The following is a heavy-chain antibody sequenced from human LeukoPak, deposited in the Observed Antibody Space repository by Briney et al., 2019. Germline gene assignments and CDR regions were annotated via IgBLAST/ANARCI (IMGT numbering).Heavy chain of an antibody. CDR3: ARDPMVRGVIITSFDF. CDR2: ISYDGSNK. D-gene: IGHD3-10*01. CDR1: GFTFSSYA. Sequence: GGSLRLSCAASGFTFSSYAMLWVRQAPGKGLEWVAVISYDGSNKYYADSVKGRFTISRDNSKNTLYLQMNSLRTEDTAVYYCARDPMVRGVIITSFDFWGQGTLVTVSS. V-gene: IGHV3-30-3*01. J-gene: IGHJ4*02.